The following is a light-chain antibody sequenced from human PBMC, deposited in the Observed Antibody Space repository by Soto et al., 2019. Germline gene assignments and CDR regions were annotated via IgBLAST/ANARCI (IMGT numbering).Light chain of an antibody. CDR1: QSVSAF. J-gene: IGKJ1*01. V-gene: IGKV1-39*01. Sequence: DIQMTQSPSSLSASVGDRVTITCRASQSVSAFLNWYRHKPGKAPELLIFSASNLQPGVQSRFSGRGSGTAFTLTITSLQPEDFATYYCQQTYSPPGTFGQGTKVDIK. CDR2: SAS. CDR3: QQTYSPPGT.